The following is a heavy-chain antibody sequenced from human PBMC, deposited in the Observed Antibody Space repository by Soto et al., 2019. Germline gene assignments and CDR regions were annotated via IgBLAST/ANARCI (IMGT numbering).Heavy chain of an antibody. V-gene: IGHV2-5*02. D-gene: IGHD4-17*01. CDR3: AHAGHYDLLTFDH. CDR2: IYWDDDK. Sequence: QITLKESGPTLVIPAQPLTLTCDFSGFSLSTYDMGVAWIRQPPGKALEWLALIYWDDDKRYSPSLKDRLASSQDASSNQVVLTITNMHPGDTATYFCAHAGHYDLLTFDHWGPGTLVTVSS. CDR1: GFSLSTYDMG. J-gene: IGHJ4*02.